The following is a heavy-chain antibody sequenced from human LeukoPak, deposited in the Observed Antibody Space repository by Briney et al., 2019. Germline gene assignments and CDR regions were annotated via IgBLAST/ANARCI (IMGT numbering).Heavy chain of an antibody. CDR3: AADSSSWYPVDFDY. Sequence: GGSLRLSCAASGFPFGDYGMHWVRQVPGKGLEWVSGISWNGGSVAYAHSVKGRFTISRDNAKNSLYLQMNSLRAEDTALYYCAADSSSWYPVDFDYWGQGTLVTVSS. CDR1: GFPFGDYG. V-gene: IGHV3-9*01. D-gene: IGHD6-13*01. CDR2: ISWNGGSV. J-gene: IGHJ4*02.